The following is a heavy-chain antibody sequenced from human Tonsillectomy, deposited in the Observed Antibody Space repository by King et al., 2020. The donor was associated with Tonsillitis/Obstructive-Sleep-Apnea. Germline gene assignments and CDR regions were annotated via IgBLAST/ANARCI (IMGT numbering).Heavy chain of an antibody. Sequence: LQLQESGPGLVKPSETLSLTCTVSGDSISGSSYYWGWIRQPPGKGLEWIGSIYYSGTTYYNPSLKSRVTLSVDTSKNQFSLRLSSVTAADMAVYYCAVGATSFWGQGTLVTVSS. CDR3: AVGATSF. D-gene: IGHD1-26*01. J-gene: IGHJ4*02. CDR2: IYYSGTT. V-gene: IGHV4-39*01. CDR1: GDSISGSSYY.